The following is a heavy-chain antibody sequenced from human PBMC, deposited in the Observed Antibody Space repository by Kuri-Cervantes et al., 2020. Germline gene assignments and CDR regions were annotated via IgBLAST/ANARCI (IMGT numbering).Heavy chain of an antibody. CDR3: AVKVGADNNWFDP. CDR2: INHSGST. V-gene: IGHV4-34*01. J-gene: IGHJ5*02. Sequence: GSLRLSCAVYGGSFSGYYWSWIRQPPGKGLEWIGEINHSGSTNYNPSLKSRVTISVDTSKNQFSLKLSSVTAADTAVYYCAVKVGADNNWFDPWGQGTRGTGSS. D-gene: IGHD1-26*01. CDR1: GGSFSGYY.